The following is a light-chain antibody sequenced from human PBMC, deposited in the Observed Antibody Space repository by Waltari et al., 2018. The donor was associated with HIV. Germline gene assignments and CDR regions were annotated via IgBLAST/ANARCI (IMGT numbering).Light chain of an antibody. Sequence: QSALTQPASVSGSPGQSITISCTGTSSDVGSYNLVSWYQQHPAKAPKVMIFEVTKRPSGVSDRFSGAKSGNTASLTISGLQPEDEADNFCQSYDSTLNAAVVFGGGTKLTVL. CDR2: EVT. V-gene: IGLV2-23*02. J-gene: IGLJ2*01. CDR3: QSYDSTLNAAVV. CDR1: SSDVGSYNL.